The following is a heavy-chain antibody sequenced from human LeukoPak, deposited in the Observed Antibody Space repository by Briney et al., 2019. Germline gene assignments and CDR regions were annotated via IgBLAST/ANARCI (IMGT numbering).Heavy chain of an antibody. CDR1: ADSISRGGHY. CDR3: ARGGNLFGGFYFDY. D-gene: IGHD3-10*02. CDR2: MRHSGST. J-gene: IGHJ4*02. Sequence: SETLSLTCTVSADSISRGGHYWSWIRQHPGKGLELIGFMRHSGSTSHNPSRKGRVAITMAASKNQFSLRLSSVTAADTAVYYCARGGNLFGGFYFDYWGQGSLVTVSS. V-gene: IGHV4-31*03.